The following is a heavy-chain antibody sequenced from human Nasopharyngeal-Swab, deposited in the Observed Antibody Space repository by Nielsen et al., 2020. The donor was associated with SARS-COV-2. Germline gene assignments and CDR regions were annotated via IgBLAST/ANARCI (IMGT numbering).Heavy chain of an antibody. D-gene: IGHD3-3*01. Sequence: SVKVSCKASGYTFTSYYMHWVRQAPGQGLEWMGRIIPILGIANYAQKFQGRVTITADKSTSTAYMELSSLRSEDTAVYYCARVGTYYDFWSGSTIASYFDYWGQGTLVTVSS. CDR2: IIPILGIA. J-gene: IGHJ4*02. CDR3: ARVGTYYDFWSGSTIASYFDY. CDR1: GYTFTSYY. V-gene: IGHV1-69*04.